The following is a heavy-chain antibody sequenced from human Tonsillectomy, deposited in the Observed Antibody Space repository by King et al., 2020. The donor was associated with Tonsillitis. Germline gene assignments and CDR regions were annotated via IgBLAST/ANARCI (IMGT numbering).Heavy chain of an antibody. CDR3: AREKVEGRSSGALFDY. CDR2: MRQDGGEI. V-gene: IGHV3-7*01. Sequence: VQLVESGGGLVQPGGSLRLSCAASGFSFSSYWMSWVRQAPGKGPEWVANMRQDGGEIYYVDSVKGRFTISRDNARNSLFLQMNSLRAEDTAIYYCAREKVEGRSSGALFDYWGQGTLVTVSS. D-gene: IGHD3-10*01. J-gene: IGHJ4*02. CDR1: GFSFSSYW.